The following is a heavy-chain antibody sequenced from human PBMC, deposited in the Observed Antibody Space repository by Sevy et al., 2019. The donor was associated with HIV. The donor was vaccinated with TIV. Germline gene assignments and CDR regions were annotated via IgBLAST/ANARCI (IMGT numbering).Heavy chain of an antibody. CDR1: GFTFSTCG. Sequence: GGSLRLSCAASGFTFSTCGMHWVRQAPGKGLEWVAIISYDGSNKYYADSVKGRFTISRDNSKNTLYLQMNSLRPEDTDGYYCAKDPYGSGRSIDYWGQGTLVTVSS. CDR3: AKDPYGSGRSIDY. D-gene: IGHD3-10*01. J-gene: IGHJ4*02. V-gene: IGHV3-30*18. CDR2: ISYDGSNK.